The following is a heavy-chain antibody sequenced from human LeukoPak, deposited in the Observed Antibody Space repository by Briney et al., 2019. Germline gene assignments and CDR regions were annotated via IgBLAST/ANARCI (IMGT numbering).Heavy chain of an antibody. CDR2: IYYSGSA. Sequence: SETLSLTCTVSGGSISSYYWSWIRQPPGKGLEWIGYIYYSGSANYNPSLKSRVTISVDTSKNQFSLKLSSVTAADTAVYYCARGAAATYWGQGTLVTVSS. J-gene: IGHJ4*02. V-gene: IGHV4-59*01. CDR3: ARGAAATY. D-gene: IGHD6-13*01. CDR1: GGSISSYY.